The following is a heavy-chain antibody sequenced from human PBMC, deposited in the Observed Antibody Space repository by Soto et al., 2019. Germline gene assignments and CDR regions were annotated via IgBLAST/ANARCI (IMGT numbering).Heavy chain of an antibody. CDR2: IHWDDDK. Sequence: QITLKESGPTLVKPTQTLTLTCTFSGFSLSTSGVGVGWIRQPPGKALEWLALIHWDDDKRYSPSVKSRLTITKDTSKNQVILTMTKMDPVDSATYYCAHLRRDGYNYLTAYYYYGLDVWGRGTTVTVSS. V-gene: IGHV2-5*02. CDR1: GFSLSTSGVG. CDR3: AHLRRDGYNYLTAYYYYGLDV. D-gene: IGHD5-12*01. J-gene: IGHJ6*02.